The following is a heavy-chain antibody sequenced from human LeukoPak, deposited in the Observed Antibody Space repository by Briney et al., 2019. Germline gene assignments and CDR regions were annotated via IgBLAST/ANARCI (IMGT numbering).Heavy chain of an antibody. J-gene: IGHJ4*02. D-gene: IGHD2-21*02. Sequence: GGSLRLSCAASGFTFSSYTMTWVRQAPGKGLEWVSGISGSGDSTYYADSVKGRFTISRDDSKNTLYLQMNSLKTEDTAVYYCTPLVVTGADYWGQGTLVTVSS. CDR3: TPLVVTGADY. V-gene: IGHV3-23*01. CDR1: GFTFSSYT. CDR2: ISGSGDST.